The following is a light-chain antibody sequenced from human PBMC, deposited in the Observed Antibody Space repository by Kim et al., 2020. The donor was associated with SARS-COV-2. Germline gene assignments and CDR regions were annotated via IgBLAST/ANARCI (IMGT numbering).Light chain of an antibody. J-gene: IGLJ3*02. CDR3: QVWDSSSDHRV. V-gene: IGLV3-21*04. Sequence: APGKTAGITCGGNNIGSKSVHWYQQKPGQAPVLVIYCDSDRPSGIPERFSGSNSGNTATLTISRVEAGDEADYYCQVWDSSSDHRVFGGGTKLTVL. CDR2: CDS. CDR1: NIGSKS.